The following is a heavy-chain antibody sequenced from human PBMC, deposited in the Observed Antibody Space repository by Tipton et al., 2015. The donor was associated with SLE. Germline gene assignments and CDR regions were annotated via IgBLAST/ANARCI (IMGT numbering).Heavy chain of an antibody. CDR2: IYYSGST. V-gene: IGHV4-59*11. CDR3: ARAHSGSYYGGHSDY. CDR1: GGSISSHY. D-gene: IGHD1-26*01. Sequence: TLSLTCTVSGGSISSHYWSWIRQPPGKGLEWIGYIYYSGSTNYNPSLKSRVTISVDTSKNQFSLKLSSVTAADTAVYYCARAHSGSYYGGHSDYWGQGTLVTVSS. J-gene: IGHJ4*02.